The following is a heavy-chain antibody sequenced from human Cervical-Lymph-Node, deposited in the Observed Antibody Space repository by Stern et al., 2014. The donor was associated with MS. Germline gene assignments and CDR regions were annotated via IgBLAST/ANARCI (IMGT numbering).Heavy chain of an antibody. CDR3: ARDYIVVVQAANDPRNYYYYGMDV. CDR2: INPSGGDT. D-gene: IGHD2-2*01. V-gene: IGHV1-46*01. Sequence: VQLVQSGAEGTKPGASVKVSCKASGYNFTNYYMHWVRQAPGQGLEWMGIINPSGGDTRYAQKFQGRVTMTRDTSTSTVYMELSSLRSEDTAVYYCARDYIVVVQAANDPRNYYYYGMDVWGQGTTVTVSS. J-gene: IGHJ6*02. CDR1: GYNFTNYY.